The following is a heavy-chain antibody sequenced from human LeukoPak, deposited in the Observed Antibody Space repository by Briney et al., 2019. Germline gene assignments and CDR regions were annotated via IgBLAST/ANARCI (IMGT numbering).Heavy chain of an antibody. J-gene: IGHJ4*02. Sequence: SETLSLTCTVSGGSISSGGYFWTWIRQHPGKGLEWIGYIYYTGTAYYNPSLKSRVTISLDASKNQFSLKLTSVTVADTAVYCCARQPTTGASSSINYWGQGTLVTVSS. V-gene: IGHV4-31*03. CDR2: IYYTGTA. CDR3: ARQPTTGASSSINY. CDR1: GGSISSGGYF. D-gene: IGHD6-13*01.